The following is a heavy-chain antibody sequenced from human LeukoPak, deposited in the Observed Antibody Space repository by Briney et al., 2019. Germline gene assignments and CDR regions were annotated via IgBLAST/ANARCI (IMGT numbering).Heavy chain of an antibody. CDR3: ARDDECSSGWYGIDY. V-gene: IGHV1-18*01. J-gene: IGHJ4*02. D-gene: IGHD6-19*01. CDR2: ISAYNGNT. CDR1: GYTFTSYG. Sequence: ASVKVSCKASGYTFTSYGISWVRQAPGQGLEWMGWISAYNGNTNYAQKLQGRVTMTTDTSTSTAYMELRSLRSDDTAVYYCARDDECSSGWYGIDYWGQGTLVTVSS.